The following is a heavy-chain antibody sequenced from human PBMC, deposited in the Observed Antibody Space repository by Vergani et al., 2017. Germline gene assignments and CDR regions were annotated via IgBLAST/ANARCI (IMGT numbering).Heavy chain of an antibody. Sequence: QVQLVQSGAEVKKPGASVKVSCKASGYPFTSYYMLWVRQAPGQGLEWMGIINPSGGSTSYAQKFQGRVTMTRDTSTSTVYMELSSLRSEDTAVYYCARDDYGDYRSLLVSGTTDDYWGQGTLVTVSS. D-gene: IGHD4-17*01. CDR3: ARDDYGDYRSLLVSGTTDDY. J-gene: IGHJ4*02. CDR1: GYPFTSYY. V-gene: IGHV1-46*01. CDR2: INPSGGST.